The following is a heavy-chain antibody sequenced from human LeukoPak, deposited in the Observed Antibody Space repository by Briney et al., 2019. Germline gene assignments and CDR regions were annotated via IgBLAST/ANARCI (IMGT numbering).Heavy chain of an antibody. V-gene: IGHV3-48*01. CDR1: GFTFSSYS. CDR2: ISSSSSTI. D-gene: IGHD3-3*01. Sequence: GGSLRLSCAASGFTFSSYSMNWVRQAPGKGPEWVPYISSSSSTIYYADSVKGRFTISRDNAKNSLYLQMNSLRAEDTAVYYCARDDFFGVVLRHAFDIWGQGTMVTVSS. J-gene: IGHJ3*02. CDR3: ARDDFFGVVLRHAFDI.